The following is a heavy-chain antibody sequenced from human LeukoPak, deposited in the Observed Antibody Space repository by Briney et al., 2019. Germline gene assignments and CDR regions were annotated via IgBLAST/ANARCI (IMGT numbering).Heavy chain of an antibody. CDR1: GYTFTSYD. D-gene: IGHD5-12*01. CDR2: VNPSSGNT. V-gene: IGHV1-8*01. CDR3: ARGTRGYSGYDIDY. Sequence: ASVKVACKSSGYTFTSYDINWVRQATGQGLEWMGWVNPSSGNTGYAQKFQGRVTMTRNTSITTAYMELSSLTSEDTAMYYCARGTRGYSGYDIDYWGQGALVTVSS. J-gene: IGHJ4*02.